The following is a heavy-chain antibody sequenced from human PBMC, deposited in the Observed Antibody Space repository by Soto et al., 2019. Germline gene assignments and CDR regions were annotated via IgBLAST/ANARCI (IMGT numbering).Heavy chain of an antibody. Sequence: QVQLVESGGGVVQPGRSLRLSCEASGFTFSSYAMHWVRQAPGKGLEWVAVISYDGSNKYYADSVKGPFTISRDNSKNTLYLQMNRLRAEDTAVYYCARDVYGSGSYPDYWGQGPLVNVSS. CDR2: ISYDGSNK. V-gene: IGHV3-30-3*01. D-gene: IGHD3-10*01. CDR3: ARDVYGSGSYPDY. J-gene: IGHJ4*02. CDR1: GFTFSSYA.